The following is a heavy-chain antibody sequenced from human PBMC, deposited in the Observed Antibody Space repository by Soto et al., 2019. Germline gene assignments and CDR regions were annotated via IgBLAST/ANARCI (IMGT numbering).Heavy chain of an antibody. CDR2: INPSGST. Sequence: ASENLSLTSAVYGGSFSGYYWSCIRQPPGKGLDWIGEINPSGSTNYNPSLKSRVTISVDTSKNQFSLKLSSVTAADTAVYYCARVQKRGYSYGYWWFDPWGQGTMVTVS. V-gene: IGHV4-34*01. J-gene: IGHJ5*02. D-gene: IGHD5-18*01. CDR3: ARVQKRGYSYGYWWFDP. CDR1: GGSFSGYY.